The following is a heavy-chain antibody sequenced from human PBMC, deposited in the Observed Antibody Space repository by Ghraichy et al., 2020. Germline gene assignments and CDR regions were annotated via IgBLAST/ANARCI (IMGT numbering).Heavy chain of an antibody. CDR1: GFSLSTSGMC. Sequence: PTLVKPTQTLTLTCTFSGFSLSTSGMCVSWIRQPPGKALEWLARIDWDGAKFYTTSLKTRLTISKDTSKNQVVLTMTTMDPVDTATYYCARLYSGSDVYFDYWGQGTLVTVSS. CDR2: IDWDGAK. CDR3: ARLYSGSDVYFDY. J-gene: IGHJ4*02. V-gene: IGHV2-70*17. D-gene: IGHD1-26*01.